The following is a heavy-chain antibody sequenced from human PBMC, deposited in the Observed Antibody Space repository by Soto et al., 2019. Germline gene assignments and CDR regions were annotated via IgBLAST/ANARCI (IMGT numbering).Heavy chain of an antibody. J-gene: IGHJ6*03. CDR2: INHSGST. Sequence: SETLSLTCAVYGGSFSGYYWSWIRQPPGKGLEWIGEINHSGSTNYNPSLKSRVTISVDTSKNQFSLKLSSVTAADTAVYYCARRGYDFWSGRYYYMDVWGKGTTVTVSS. D-gene: IGHD3-3*01. CDR1: GGSFSGYY. CDR3: ARRGYDFWSGRYYYMDV. V-gene: IGHV4-34*01.